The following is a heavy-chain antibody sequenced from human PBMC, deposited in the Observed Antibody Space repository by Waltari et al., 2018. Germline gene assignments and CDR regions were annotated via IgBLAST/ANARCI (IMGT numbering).Heavy chain of an antibody. V-gene: IGHV3-30*02. CDR2: ISYDGSNE. J-gene: IGHJ4*02. CDR1: GLNFTLFG. D-gene: IGHD1-1*01. CDR3: VKGNEIDY. Sequence: QVHLVESGGGVVQPGGSVRLSCAALGLNFTLFGMHWVRQAPGKGLEWVSFISYDGSNENYADSVKGRFTMSRDNSKKMLYVQMNNLRAEDSAVYYCVKGNEIDYWGQGTLVTVSS.